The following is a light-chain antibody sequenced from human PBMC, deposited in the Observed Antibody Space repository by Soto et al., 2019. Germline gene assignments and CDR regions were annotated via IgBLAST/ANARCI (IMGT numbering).Light chain of an antibody. CDR3: YSAADNFDV. Sequence: SYELTQPSTVSVSPGQTARITCSGDVLAKKYARWFQQKPGQAPVVIIYKDTERPSGIPERFSGSGSGTTVTLTISGAQVEDEADYYCYSAADNFDVFGPGTKLTVL. J-gene: IGLJ1*01. V-gene: IGLV3-27*01. CDR2: KDT. CDR1: VLAKKY.